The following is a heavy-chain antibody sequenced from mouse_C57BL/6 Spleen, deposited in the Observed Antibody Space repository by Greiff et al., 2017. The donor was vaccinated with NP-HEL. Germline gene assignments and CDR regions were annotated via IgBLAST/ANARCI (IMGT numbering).Heavy chain of an antibody. CDR3: ARDTAQATAY. CDR2: IYPRSGNT. V-gene: IGHV1-81*01. J-gene: IGHJ3*01. CDR1: GYTFTSYG. D-gene: IGHD3-2*02. Sequence: VQLVESGAELARPGASVKLSCKASGYTFTSYGISWVKQRTGQGLEWIGEIYPRSGNTYYNEKFKGKATLTADKSSSTAYMELRSLTSEDSAVYFCARDTAQATAYWGQGTLVTVSA.